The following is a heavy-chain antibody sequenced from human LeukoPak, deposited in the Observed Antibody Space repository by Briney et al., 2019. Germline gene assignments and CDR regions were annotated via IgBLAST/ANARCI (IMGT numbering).Heavy chain of an antibody. CDR3: ARGDGLSGYRI. J-gene: IGHJ4*02. CDR2: MYISGRD. D-gene: IGHD3-9*01. V-gene: IGHV4-4*07. CDR1: GGSISSYY. Sequence: PSETLSLTCTVSGGSISSYYWSWIRQPAGKGLEWIGRMYISGRDSYNPSLKSRVTMSLDKSKNQFSLNLRSVTAADTAVYYCARGDGLSGYRIWRQGTLVTVSS.